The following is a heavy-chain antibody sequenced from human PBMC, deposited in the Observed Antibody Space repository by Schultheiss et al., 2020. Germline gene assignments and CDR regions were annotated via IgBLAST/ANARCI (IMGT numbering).Heavy chain of an antibody. Sequence: ASVKVSCKASGYTFTAYYMHWVRQAPGQGLEWMGWINPNGGGTSYAQKFQGRVTMTRDTSISTAYMELSSLRSEDTAVYYCARGQSGGNSIDYWGQGTLVTVAS. D-gene: IGHD4-23*01. J-gene: IGHJ4*02. V-gene: IGHV1-2*02. CDR1: GYTFTAYY. CDR2: INPNGGGT. CDR3: ARGQSGGNSIDY.